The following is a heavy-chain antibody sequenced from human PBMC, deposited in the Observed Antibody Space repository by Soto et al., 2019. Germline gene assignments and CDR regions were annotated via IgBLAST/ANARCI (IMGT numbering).Heavy chain of an antibody. D-gene: IGHD3-22*01. CDR2: ITADNGGT. CDR1: GYTFQTHA. CDR3: AREYSSGFR. J-gene: IGHJ4*02. Sequence: QVQLVQSGAEVRKPGASVKVSCKTFGYTFQTHAIHWVRQAPGQTLEWLGWITADNGGTRDSQRFQDRVTLTRDTSASTAYMELSSLTSGDTATYYCAREYSSGFRWGQGTLVTVSS. V-gene: IGHV1-3*01.